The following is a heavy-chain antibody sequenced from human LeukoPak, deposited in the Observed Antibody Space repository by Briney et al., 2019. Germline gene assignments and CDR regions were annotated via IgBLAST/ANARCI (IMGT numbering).Heavy chain of an antibody. V-gene: IGHV3-30*04. CDR2: ISYDGSNK. CDR3: ARDRYSSSWDNWFDP. CDR1: GFTFSSYA. Sequence: GRSLRLSCAASGFTFSSYAMHWVRQAPGKGLEWVAVISYDGSNKYYADSVKGRFTISRDNSKNTLYLQMNSLRAEDTAVYYCARDRYSSSWDNWFDPWGQGTLVTVSS. J-gene: IGHJ5*02. D-gene: IGHD6-13*01.